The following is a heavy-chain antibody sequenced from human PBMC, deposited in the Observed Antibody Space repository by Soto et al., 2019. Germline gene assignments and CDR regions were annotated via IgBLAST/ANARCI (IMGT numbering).Heavy chain of an antibody. CDR1: GFTFSSYA. CDR3: ARRGSGSYYDY. J-gene: IGHJ4*02. CDR2: ISGSGGRT. D-gene: IGHD1-26*01. V-gene: IGHV3-23*01. Sequence: EVQLLESGGGLVQPGGSLRLSCAASGFTFSSYAMRWVRQAPVKGLEWVSAISGSGGRTYYADSVKGRFTISRDNSKNKLSLQMNSLRAEDTDVYDCARRGSGSYYDYWGQGTLVTVSS.